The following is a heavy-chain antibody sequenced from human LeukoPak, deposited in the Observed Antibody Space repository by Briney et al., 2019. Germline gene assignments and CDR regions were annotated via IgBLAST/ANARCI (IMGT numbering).Heavy chain of an antibody. Sequence: TGGSLRLSCAASGFTFSSYEMNWVCQAPGKGLEWVLYISSSGSTIYYADSVKGRFTISRDNAKNSLYLQMNSLRAEDTAVYYCARGGSTYYYDSSGYIWGQGTLVTVSS. CDR2: ISSSGSTI. D-gene: IGHD3-22*01. CDR1: GFTFSSYE. CDR3: ARGGSTYYYDSSGYI. V-gene: IGHV3-48*03. J-gene: IGHJ4*02.